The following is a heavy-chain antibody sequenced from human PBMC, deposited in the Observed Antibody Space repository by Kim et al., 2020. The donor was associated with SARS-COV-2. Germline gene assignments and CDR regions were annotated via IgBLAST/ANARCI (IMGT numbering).Heavy chain of an antibody. Sequence: SYIYYADSVKGRFTISRDNAKNSLYLQMNSLRAEDTAVYYCARARYGFDYWGQGTLVTVSS. CDR2: SYI. J-gene: IGHJ4*02. V-gene: IGHV3-21*01. D-gene: IGHD3-10*01. CDR3: ARARYGFDY.